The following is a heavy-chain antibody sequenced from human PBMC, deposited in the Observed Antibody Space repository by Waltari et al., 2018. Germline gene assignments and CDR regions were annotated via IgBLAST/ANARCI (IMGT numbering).Heavy chain of an antibody. Sequence: EVRLVQSGAEVSETGESLKISCQSSGYTFSRHWIAWARQMPGKGLEWMGVIYPGDSETRYNPSFQGQVTFSVDNSINSAYLQWDSLKASDTAIYYCAKRGGTDFYFDYWGQGTLVTVSS. CDR1: GYTFSRHW. CDR3: AKRGGTDFYFDY. CDR2: IYPGDSET. D-gene: IGHD3-10*01. V-gene: IGHV5-51*03. J-gene: IGHJ4*02.